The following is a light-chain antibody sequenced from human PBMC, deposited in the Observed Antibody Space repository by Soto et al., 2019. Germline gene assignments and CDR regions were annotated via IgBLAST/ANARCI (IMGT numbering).Light chain of an antibody. CDR2: AAS. CDR3: HQYSRSPIFT. Sequence: EIVLTQSPATLSLSPGERATLSCRASQSVASNYLAWYQKRPGQAPRLLIYAASTRAAGIPDRFTGSGSGTYFTLTISRLEPEDFAVFFCHQYSRSPIFTFGPGTTVDIK. CDR1: QSVASNY. J-gene: IGKJ3*01. V-gene: IGKV3-20*01.